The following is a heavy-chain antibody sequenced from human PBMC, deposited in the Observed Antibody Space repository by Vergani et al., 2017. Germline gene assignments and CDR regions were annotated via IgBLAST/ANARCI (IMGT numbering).Heavy chain of an antibody. Sequence: QVQLVQSGAEVMKPGSSVKVSCKASGGTFSSYAISWVRQAPGQGLEWMGGIIPIFGTANYAQKFQGRVTITADESTSTAYMELSSLRSEDTAVYYCARDRWDTAMVSGAFDIWGQGTMVTVSS. CDR1: GGTFSSYA. CDR3: ARDRWDTAMVSGAFDI. D-gene: IGHD5-18*01. V-gene: IGHV1-69*01. J-gene: IGHJ3*02. CDR2: IIPIFGTA.